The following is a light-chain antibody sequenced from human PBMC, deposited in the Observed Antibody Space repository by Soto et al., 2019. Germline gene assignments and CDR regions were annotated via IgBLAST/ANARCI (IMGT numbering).Light chain of an antibody. V-gene: IGKV3-15*01. Sequence: EIGLTQSPGTLSLSPGKRATLSCRASQTVSSYLAWYQQKPGQAPRLLIYGASTRATGIPDRFSGSGSGTEFTLTISSLQSEDFAVYYCQQYNSRPPRTFGQGTKVDIK. J-gene: IGKJ1*01. CDR1: QTVSSY. CDR2: GAS. CDR3: QQYNSRPPRT.